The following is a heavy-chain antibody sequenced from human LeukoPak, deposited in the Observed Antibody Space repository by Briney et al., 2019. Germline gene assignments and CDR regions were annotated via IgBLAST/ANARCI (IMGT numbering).Heavy chain of an antibody. D-gene: IGHD6-19*01. J-gene: IGHJ6*03. CDR3: ARGYEDSSGWYVYYYYYYMGV. Sequence: AASVKVSCKASGYTFTSYYMHWVRQAPGQGLEWMGIINPSGGSTSYAQKFQGRVTMTRDMSTSTVYMELSSLRSEDTAVYYCARGYEDSSGWYVYYYYYYMGVWGKGTTVTVSS. CDR1: GYTFTSYY. CDR2: INPSGGST. V-gene: IGHV1-46*01.